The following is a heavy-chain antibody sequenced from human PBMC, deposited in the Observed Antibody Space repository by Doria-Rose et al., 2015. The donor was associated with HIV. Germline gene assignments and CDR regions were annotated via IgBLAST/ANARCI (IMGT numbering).Heavy chain of an antibody. CDR1: GFSFESYA. V-gene: IGHV3-9*01. D-gene: IGHD3-3*01. J-gene: IGHJ6*03. Sequence: VQLVQSGGGLVQPGRSLRLSCVGSGFSFESYAMHWVRLAPGKGLEWVAGSSWDSGAKGNADSVEGRLTISRDNAKKSVYLEMRSLRPEDTAFYYCAKAPIIGPKYYFYMDVWGKGTSVTASS. CDR2: SSWDSGAK. CDR3: AKAPIIGPKYYFYMDV.